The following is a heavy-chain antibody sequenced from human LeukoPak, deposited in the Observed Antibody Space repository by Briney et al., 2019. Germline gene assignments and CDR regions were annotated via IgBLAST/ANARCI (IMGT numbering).Heavy chain of an antibody. D-gene: IGHD6-19*01. CDR1: GYTLTELS. CDR3: ARGSREGAVAGYKDY. Sequence: ASVKVSCKVSGYTLTELSMHWVRQAPGKGLVWMGGFDPEDGEAIYAQKFQGRVTITADKSTSTAYMELSSLRSEDTAVYYCARGSREGAVAGYKDYWGQGTLVTVSS. CDR2: FDPEDGEA. V-gene: IGHV1-24*01. J-gene: IGHJ4*02.